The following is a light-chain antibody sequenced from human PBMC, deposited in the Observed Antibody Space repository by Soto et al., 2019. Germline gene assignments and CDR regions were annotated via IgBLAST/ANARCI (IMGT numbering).Light chain of an antibody. V-gene: IGLV1-40*01. Sequence: QSVLTQPPSVSGAPGQRVTISCTGRRSNIGAGYDVHWYQQLPGTAPKLLIYGNSNRPSGVPDRFSGSKSGTSASLAITGLQAEDEADYYCQSYDSSLSAWVFGGGTQLTVL. J-gene: IGLJ3*02. CDR1: RSNIGAGYD. CDR2: GNS. CDR3: QSYDSSLSAWV.